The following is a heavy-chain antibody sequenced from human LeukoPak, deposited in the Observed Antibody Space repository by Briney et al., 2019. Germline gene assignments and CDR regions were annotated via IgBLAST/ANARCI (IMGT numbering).Heavy chain of an antibody. V-gene: IGHV4-34*01. CDR3: ARHTGYSSSWYRWFDP. D-gene: IGHD6-13*01. CDR1: GGSFSGYY. Sequence: PETLSLTCAVYGGSFSGYYWSWIRQPPGKGLEWIGEINHSGSTNYNPSLKSRVTISVDTSKNQFSLKLSSVTAADTAVYYCARHTGYSSSWYRWFDPWGQGTLVTVSS. CDR2: INHSGST. J-gene: IGHJ5*02.